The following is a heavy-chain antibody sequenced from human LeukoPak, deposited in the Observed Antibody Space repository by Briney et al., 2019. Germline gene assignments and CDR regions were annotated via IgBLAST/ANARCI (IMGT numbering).Heavy chain of an antibody. J-gene: IGHJ5*02. V-gene: IGHV4-34*01. D-gene: IGHD3-9*01. Sequence: SETLSLTCTVSGGSISSYYWSWIRQPPGKGLEWIGEINHSGSTNYNPSLKSRVTISVDTSKNQFSLKLSSVTAADTAVYYCARGDYDILTGYWGSWFDPWGQGTLVTVSS. CDR3: ARGDYDILTGYWGSWFDP. CDR2: INHSGST. CDR1: GGSISSYY.